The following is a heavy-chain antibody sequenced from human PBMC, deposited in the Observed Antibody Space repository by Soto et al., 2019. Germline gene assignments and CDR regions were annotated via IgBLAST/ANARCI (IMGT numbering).Heavy chain of an antibody. V-gene: IGHV3-23*01. Sequence: EVQLLESGGGLVQPGGSLRLSCAASGFTFSSYAMSWVHQAPGKGLEWVSAISGSGGSTYYADSVKGQFTISRDNSKNTLYLQMNSLRAEDTAVYYCAKVSGGWQQLELFDHWGQGTLVTVSS. J-gene: IGHJ4*02. CDR2: ISGSGGST. CDR1: GFTFSSYA. D-gene: IGHD6-13*01. CDR3: AKVSGGWQQLELFDH.